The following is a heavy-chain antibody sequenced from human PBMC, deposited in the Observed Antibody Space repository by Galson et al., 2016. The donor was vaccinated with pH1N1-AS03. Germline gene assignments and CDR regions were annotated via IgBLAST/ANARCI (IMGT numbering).Heavy chain of an antibody. Sequence: SLRLSCAASGFTFINFAMSWVRQAPGKGLQWVSSISFNGDRTYYADSVKGRFTISRDNSKDTVFLQMNSLRADDTAVYYCVGHNGDRDRDYFDTSGHLDSLGQGALVTVST. CDR3: VGHNGDRDRDYFDTSGHLDS. CDR2: ISFNGDRT. CDR1: GFTFINFA. J-gene: IGHJ4*02. V-gene: IGHV3-23*01. D-gene: IGHD3-22*01.